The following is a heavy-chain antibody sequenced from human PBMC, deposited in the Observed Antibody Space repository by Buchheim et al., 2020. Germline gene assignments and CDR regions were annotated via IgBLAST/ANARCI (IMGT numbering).Heavy chain of an antibody. CDR3: ARDTSSSWYYYYYYYGMDV. D-gene: IGHD6-13*01. Sequence: QVQLVESGGGVVQPGRSLRLSCAASGFTFSSYAMHWVRQAPGKGLEWVAVISYDGSNKYYADSVKGRFTISRDNSKHTLYLQMNSQRAEDTAVYYCARDTSSSWYYYYYYYGMDVWGQGTT. V-gene: IGHV3-30*04. J-gene: IGHJ6*02. CDR2: ISYDGSNK. CDR1: GFTFSSYA.